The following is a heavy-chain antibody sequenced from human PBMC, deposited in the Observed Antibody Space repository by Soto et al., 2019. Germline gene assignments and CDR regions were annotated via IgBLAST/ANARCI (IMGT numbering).Heavy chain of an antibody. V-gene: IGHV4-34*01. J-gene: IGHJ6*03. CDR3: AREGRYYDFWSGYHHYYYMDV. CDR1: GGSFSGYY. D-gene: IGHD3-3*01. Sequence: PSETLSITCAVYGGSFSGYYWSWIRQPPGKGLEWIGEINHSGSTNYNPSLKSRVTISVDTSKNQFSLKLSSVTAADTAVYYCAREGRYYDFWSGYHHYYYMDVRGEGTTVTVSS. CDR2: INHSGST.